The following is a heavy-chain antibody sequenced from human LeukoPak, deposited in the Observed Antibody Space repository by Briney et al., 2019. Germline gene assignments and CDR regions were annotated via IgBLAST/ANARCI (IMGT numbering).Heavy chain of an antibody. D-gene: IGHD6-13*01. CDR3: AKGKYSSSWYRRAAEYFQH. J-gene: IGHJ1*01. CDR2: IKQDGSEK. Sequence: PGGSLRLSCAASGFTLCSYWMSWVRQAPGKGLEWVANIKQDGSEKYYVDSVKGRFSISRDNAKNSLYLQMNSLRAEDTAVYYCAKGKYSSSWYRRAAEYFQHWGQGTLVTVSS. V-gene: IGHV3-7*03. CDR1: GFTLCSYW.